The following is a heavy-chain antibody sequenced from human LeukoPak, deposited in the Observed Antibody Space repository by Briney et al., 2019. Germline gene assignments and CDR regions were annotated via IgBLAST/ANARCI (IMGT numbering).Heavy chain of an antibody. CDR2: IFCSGGST. V-gene: IGHV4-59*08. Sequence: SETLSLTCTVSGGSIIGHWWSWIRQPPGKGLEWIGDIFCSGGSTNYNPSLKSRLTMSLDTSKNQFPLKLTSVTAADTAMYYCARRNTADASIDFWGQGTLVTASS. J-gene: IGHJ4*02. CDR1: GGSIIGHW. D-gene: IGHD2/OR15-2a*01. CDR3: ARRNTADASIDF.